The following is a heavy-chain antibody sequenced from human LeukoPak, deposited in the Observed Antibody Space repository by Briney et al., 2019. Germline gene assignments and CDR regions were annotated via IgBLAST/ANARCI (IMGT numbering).Heavy chain of an antibody. CDR3: AKDSTYYYGSGRNWFDP. CDR1: GFTFSSYA. V-gene: IGHV3-23*01. J-gene: IGHJ5*02. CDR2: ISGSGGST. D-gene: IGHD3-10*01. Sequence: GGSLTLSCAASGFTFSSYAMSWVRQAPGKGLEWVSAISGSGGSTYYADSVKGRFTISRDNSKNTLYLQMNSLRAEDTAVYYCAKDSTYYYGSGRNWFDPWGQGTLVTVSS.